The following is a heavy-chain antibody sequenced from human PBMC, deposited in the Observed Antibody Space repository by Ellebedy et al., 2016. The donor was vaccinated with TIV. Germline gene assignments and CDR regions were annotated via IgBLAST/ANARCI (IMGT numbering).Heavy chain of an antibody. CDR3: ARDRNPTYYYYGMDV. J-gene: IGHJ6*02. CDR1: GFTFSSYW. Sequence: GESLKISCAASGFTFSSYWMSWVRQAPGKGLEWVANIKQDGSEKYYVDSVKGRFTISRDNAKNSLYLQMNSLRAEDTAVYYCARDRNPTYYYYGMDVWGQGTTVTVSS. CDR2: IKQDGSEK. D-gene: IGHD1-14*01. V-gene: IGHV3-7*01.